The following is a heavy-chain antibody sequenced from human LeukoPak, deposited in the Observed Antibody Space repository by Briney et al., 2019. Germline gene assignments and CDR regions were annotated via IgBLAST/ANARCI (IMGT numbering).Heavy chain of an antibody. CDR2: IRHDGSND. J-gene: IGHJ4*02. CDR1: GFTFSSYS. CDR3: AKDKDYSFNY. Sequence: GGSLRLSCAASGFTFSSYSMNWVRQAPGKGLEWVSFIRHDGSNDHYADSVKGRFTISRDNSKNTLYLQMNSLRPEDTAVYYCAKDKDYSFNYWGQGTLVTVSS. V-gene: IGHV3-30*02.